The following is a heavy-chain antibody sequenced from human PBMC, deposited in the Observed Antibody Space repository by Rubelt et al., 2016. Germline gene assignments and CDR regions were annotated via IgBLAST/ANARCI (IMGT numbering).Heavy chain of an antibody. CDR2: VLYSGST. D-gene: IGHD2-2*01. V-gene: IGHV4-59*08. CDR1: GASITTHY. CDR3: ARRPAGLYQPIDH. Sequence: QVQLQESGPGLVKPSETLSLTCSVSGASITTHYWSWVRQFPGKGLEWIGSVLYSGSTYYNPSLKSRLTISVDTSKIQFPLRLSTVTDADTAGYYCARRPAGLYQPIDHWGQGTLVTVSS. J-gene: IGHJ4*02.